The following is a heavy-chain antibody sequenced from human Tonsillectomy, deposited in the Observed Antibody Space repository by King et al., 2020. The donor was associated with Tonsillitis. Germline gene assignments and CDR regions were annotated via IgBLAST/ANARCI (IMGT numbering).Heavy chain of an antibody. CDR3: AGVGVAAAGFFDS. Sequence: QLVQSGAEVKKPGSSVKVSCEASGGTFSSYDSSWVRQAPGQGLEWMGRIIPILGITNYAQKFQGRVTLTADKSTSTAYMELSSLRSDDTAVYYCAGVGVAAAGFFDSWGQGTLVTVSS. D-gene: IGHD6-13*01. CDR2: IIPILGIT. V-gene: IGHV1-69*09. CDR1: GGTFSSYD. J-gene: IGHJ4*02.